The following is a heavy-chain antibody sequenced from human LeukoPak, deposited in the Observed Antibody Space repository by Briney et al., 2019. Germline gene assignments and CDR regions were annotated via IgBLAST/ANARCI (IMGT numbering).Heavy chain of an antibody. V-gene: IGHV3-23*01. CDR2: ISGSGDNT. D-gene: IGHD3-22*01. CDR3: AKGSYYDSSGSFYFDY. J-gene: IGHJ4*02. CDR1: GFTFSSYA. Sequence: GGSLRLSCAASGFTFSSYAMSWVRQAPGKGLEWVSGISGSGDNTYYADSVKGRFTISRDNSKNTLYVQVNSPGTEDTAAYYCAKGSYYDSSGSFYFDYWGQGTLVTVSS.